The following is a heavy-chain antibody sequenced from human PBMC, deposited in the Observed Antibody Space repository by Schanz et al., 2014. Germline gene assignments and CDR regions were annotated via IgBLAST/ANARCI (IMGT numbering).Heavy chain of an antibody. CDR1: GGTFSSYT. D-gene: IGHD3-22*01. J-gene: IGHJ4*02. V-gene: IGHV1-69*02. Sequence: QLQLVQSGAEVKKPGSSVKVSCKLSGGTFSSYTISWMRQAPGQGLEWMGRIIPILGIANYAQNFQGRVTITADRSTSTAYMELSSLRPEDTAVYYCARSNYYDNSDYYNSFDYWGQGTLVTVSS. CDR3: ARSNYYDNSDYYNSFDY. CDR2: IIPILGIA.